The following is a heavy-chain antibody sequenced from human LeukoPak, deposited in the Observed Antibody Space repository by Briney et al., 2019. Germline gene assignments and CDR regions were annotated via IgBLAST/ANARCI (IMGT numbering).Heavy chain of an antibody. D-gene: IGHD3-9*01. Sequence: GGSLRLSCAASGFTFDDYAMHWVRQAPGKGLEWVSGISWNSGSIGYADSVKGRFTISRDNAKNSLYLQMNSLRAEDTALYYCANAEYYDILTGYSLDYWGQGTLVTVSS. J-gene: IGHJ4*02. V-gene: IGHV3-9*01. CDR2: ISWNSGSI. CDR1: GFTFDDYA. CDR3: ANAEYYDILTGYSLDY.